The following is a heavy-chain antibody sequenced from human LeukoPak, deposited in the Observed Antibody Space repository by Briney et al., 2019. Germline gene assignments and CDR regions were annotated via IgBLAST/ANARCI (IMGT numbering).Heavy chain of an antibody. J-gene: IGHJ5*02. V-gene: IGHV4-39*01. CDR2: VYYTGST. Sequence: PSETLSLTCTVSGGSISSDAYYWAWVRQPPGKGLEWIGIVYYTGSTYYNPSLKSRLIMFVYMSKNQFSLKLISVTSAHRPVYYTMSTYYNPSLKRRLIMFVDTSKNQFSLKLSSVTAADTAVYYCATIETENSGYLWFDPWGQGTLVTVSS. D-gene: IGHD3-22*01. CDR1: GGSISSDAYY. CDR3: MSTYYNPSLKRRLIMFVDTSKNQFSLKLSSVTAADTAVYYCATIETENSGYLWFDP.